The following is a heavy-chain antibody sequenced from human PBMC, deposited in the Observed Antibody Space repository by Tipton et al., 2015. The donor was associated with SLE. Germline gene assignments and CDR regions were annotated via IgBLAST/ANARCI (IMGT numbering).Heavy chain of an antibody. V-gene: IGHV1-69*09. CDR3: ARAHETGEVPYYFDY. CDR2: IIPILGIA. Sequence: QVQLVQSGAEVKKPGSSVKVSCKASGGTFSSYAISWVRQAPGQGLEWMGGIIPILGIANYAQKFQGRVTITADKSTRTAYMELSSLRSEDTAVYYCARAHETGEVPYYFDYWGQGTLVTVSS. CDR1: GGTFSSYA. D-gene: IGHD7-27*01. J-gene: IGHJ4*02.